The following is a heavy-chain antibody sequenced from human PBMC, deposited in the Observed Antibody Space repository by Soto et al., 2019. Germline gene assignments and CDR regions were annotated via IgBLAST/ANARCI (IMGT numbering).Heavy chain of an antibody. V-gene: IGHV4-4*07. Sequence: SETLSLTCTVSGGSISSYYWGWIRQPAGKGLEWIGRIYTSGSTNYNPSLKSRVTMSVDTSKNQFSLKLSSVTAADTAVYYCARSRIPGKPSSYYYYGMDVWGQGTTVTVSS. D-gene: IGHD1-1*01. CDR3: ARSRIPGKPSSYYYYGMDV. CDR2: IYTSGST. J-gene: IGHJ6*02. CDR1: GGSISSYY.